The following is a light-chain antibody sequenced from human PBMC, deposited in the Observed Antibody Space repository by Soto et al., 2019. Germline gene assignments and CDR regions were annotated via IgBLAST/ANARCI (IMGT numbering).Light chain of an antibody. V-gene: IGKV3-20*01. J-gene: IGKJ4*01. CDR3: QQYGSSPLT. CDR1: QSVSSY. CDR2: DTS. Sequence: EIVLTQSPGTLSLSVGERVALCCRASQSVSSYLAWYQQTPGQAPRLLIYDTSNRATGTPDRFSGSGSGTDFTLTIRRLEPEDFTVYYCQQYGSSPLTFGGGTTVEIK.